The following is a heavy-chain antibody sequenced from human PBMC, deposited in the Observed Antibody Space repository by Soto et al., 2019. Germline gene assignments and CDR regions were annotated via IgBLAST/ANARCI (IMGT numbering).Heavy chain of an antibody. J-gene: IGHJ5*02. CDR3: ARAEFVVVGRNWFDP. V-gene: IGHV4-34*01. D-gene: IGHD2-2*01. Sequence: QVQLQQWGAGLLKPSETLSLTCAVYGGSFSGYYWSWIRQPPGKGLEWIGEINHSGSTNYNPSLKSRVTISVDTSKNQFSLKRSSVTAADTAVYYCARAEFVVVGRNWFDPWGQGTLVTVSA. CDR1: GGSFSGYY. CDR2: INHSGST.